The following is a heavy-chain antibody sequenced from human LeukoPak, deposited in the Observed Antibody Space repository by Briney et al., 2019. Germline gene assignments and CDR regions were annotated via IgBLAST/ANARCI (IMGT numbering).Heavy chain of an antibody. Sequence: GGSLRLSCAASGFTFSSYWMHWVRQPPGKGLVWVSRVEHDGSRTAYADSVTGRFTISRDNARNMVYLQMNSLRAEDTAVYYCATDLGWGQGTLVTVSS. D-gene: IGHD4-17*01. CDR3: ATDLG. CDR2: VEHDGSRT. CDR1: GFTFSSYW. J-gene: IGHJ4*02. V-gene: IGHV3-74*01.